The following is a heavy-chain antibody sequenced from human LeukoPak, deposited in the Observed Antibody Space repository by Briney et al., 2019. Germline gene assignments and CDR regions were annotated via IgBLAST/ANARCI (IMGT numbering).Heavy chain of an antibody. CDR1: GFTFSTYS. Sequence: PGGSLRLSCAASGFTFSTYSMNWVRQAPGKGLEKVSGISSNGGSTYYANSVKGRFTISRDNSKTTLYLQMGSLRPEDMAVYHCARVSGGNYDYWGQGTQVTVSS. J-gene: IGHJ4*02. CDR3: ARVSGGNYDY. V-gene: IGHV3-64*01. CDR2: ISSNGGST. D-gene: IGHD6-19*01.